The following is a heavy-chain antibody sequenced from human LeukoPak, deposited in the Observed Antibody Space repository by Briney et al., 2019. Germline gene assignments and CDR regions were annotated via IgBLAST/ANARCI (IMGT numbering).Heavy chain of an antibody. CDR3: ARGGRGGSLES. Sequence: TSETLSLTCTVSGGSISSGGYYWSWIRQHPGKGLEWIGYIYYSGGTYYNPSLKSRVTISVDTSKNQFSLKLSSVTAADTAVYFCARGGRGGSLESWGQGTLVTVSS. V-gene: IGHV4-31*03. J-gene: IGHJ4*02. D-gene: IGHD3-16*01. CDR2: IYYSGGT. CDR1: GGSISSGGYY.